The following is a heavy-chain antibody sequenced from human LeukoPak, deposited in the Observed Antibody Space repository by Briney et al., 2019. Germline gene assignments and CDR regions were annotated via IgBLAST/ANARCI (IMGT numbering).Heavy chain of an antibody. CDR3: ARDRDTAMVTWFDY. D-gene: IGHD5-18*01. Sequence: SETLSLTCTVSIDSISRYNWNWIRQPAGKGLEGIGRFYTSGSNKYNPSLKSRLTMSVDTSKNQFSLKLSSVTAADTAVYYCARDRDTAMVTWFDYWGQGTLVTVTS. J-gene: IGHJ4*02. CDR2: FYTSGSN. CDR1: IDSISRYN. V-gene: IGHV4-4*07.